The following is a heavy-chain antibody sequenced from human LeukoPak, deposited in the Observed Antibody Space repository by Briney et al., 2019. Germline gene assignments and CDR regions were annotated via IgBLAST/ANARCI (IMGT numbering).Heavy chain of an antibody. CDR1: GYSFTSYC. D-gene: IGHD1-26*01. V-gene: IGHV5-51*01. J-gene: IGHJ3*01. Sequence: GESLKISCKVSGYSFTSYCIGWVRQMPGKGLEWMGIIYPGDSGPTYSPSFQSQATISVDKSINTAYLQWSSLQASDTAMYYCGMSGDRVPLQDDVFDVWGQGTMVTVST. CDR2: IYPGDSGP. CDR3: GMSGDRVPLQDDVFDV.